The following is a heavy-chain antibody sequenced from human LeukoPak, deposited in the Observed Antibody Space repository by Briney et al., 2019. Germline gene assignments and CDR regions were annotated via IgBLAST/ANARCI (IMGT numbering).Heavy chain of an antibody. J-gene: IGHJ6*03. V-gene: IGHV1-18*01. D-gene: IGHD5-18*01. CDR2: ISAYNGNT. CDR3: ARDRDPRWGLWLRNSYYYYMDV. CDR1: GYTFTSYG. Sequence: ASVKVSCKASGYTFTSYGISWVRQAPGQGLEWMGWISAYNGNTNYAQKLQGRVTMTTDTSTSTAYMELRSLRSDDTAVYYCARDRDPRWGLWLRNSYYYYMDVWGEGTTVTVSS.